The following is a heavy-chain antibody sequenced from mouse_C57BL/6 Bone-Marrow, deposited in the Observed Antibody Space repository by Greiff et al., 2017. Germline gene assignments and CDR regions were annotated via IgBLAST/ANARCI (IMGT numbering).Heavy chain of an antibody. Sequence: VQLQQSVAELVRPGASVKLSCTASGFNIKNTYMHWVKQRPEQGLEWIGRIDPANGNTKYAPKFQGKATITADTSSNTAYLQLSSLTSEDTAIYYCARRRYYGVVLAWFAYWGQGTLVTVSA. CDR3: ARRRYYGVVLAWFAY. D-gene: IGHD1-1*01. J-gene: IGHJ3*01. CDR1: GFNIKNTY. V-gene: IGHV14-3*01. CDR2: IDPANGNT.